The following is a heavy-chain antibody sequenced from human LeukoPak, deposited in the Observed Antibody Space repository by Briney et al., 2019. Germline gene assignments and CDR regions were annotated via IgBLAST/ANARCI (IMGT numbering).Heavy chain of an antibody. Sequence: GGSLRLSCAASGFTVSSNYMSWVRQAPGKGLEWVSVIYSGGSTYYSDSVKGRFTIARDNSKNTLYLQINNLRAEDTAVYYCAREMAARHYHDDFDIWGQGTMVTVSS. CDR2: IYSGGST. CDR1: GFTVSSNY. V-gene: IGHV3-66*01. D-gene: IGHD5-24*01. CDR3: AREMAARHYHDDFDI. J-gene: IGHJ3*02.